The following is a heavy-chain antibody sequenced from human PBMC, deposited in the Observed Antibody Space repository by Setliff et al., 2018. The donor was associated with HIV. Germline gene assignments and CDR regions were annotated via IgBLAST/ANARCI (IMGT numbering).Heavy chain of an antibody. D-gene: IGHD3-22*01. CDR3: ARLTTTYYYDSSAYYHPV. Sequence: SETLSLTCTVSGGSISSYYWNWIRQPPGKGLEWIGYIDYSGSTNYNTSLRSRVTISLDTSKNQFSLKLSSVTATDTAVFYCARLTTTYYYDSSAYYHPVWGQGTLVTVSS. CDR1: GGSISSYY. CDR2: IDYSGST. V-gene: IGHV4-59*01. J-gene: IGHJ4*02.